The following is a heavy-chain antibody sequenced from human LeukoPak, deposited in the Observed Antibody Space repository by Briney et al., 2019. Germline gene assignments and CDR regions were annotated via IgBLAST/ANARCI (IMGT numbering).Heavy chain of an antibody. J-gene: IGHJ4*02. CDR1: GFTFSSYG. Sequence: HPGGSLRLSCAASGFTFSSYGMHWVRQAPGKGLEWVAFIRYDGSNEKYADSVKGRFTISRDNSKNTLYLQMNSLRTEDTAVYYCAKDVRFSDSSGYYYSWGRGTLVTVSS. CDR3: AKDVRFSDSSGYYYS. CDR2: IRYDGSNE. D-gene: IGHD3-22*01. V-gene: IGHV3-30*02.